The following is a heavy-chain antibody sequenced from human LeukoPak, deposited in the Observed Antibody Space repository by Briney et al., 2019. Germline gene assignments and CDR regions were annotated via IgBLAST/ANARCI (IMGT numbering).Heavy chain of an antibody. J-gene: IGHJ4*02. Sequence: SVKVSCKASGGTFSSYAISWVRQAPGQGLEWMGGIIPIFGTANYAQKFQGRVTMTRSASINTAYMELSNLRSEDTAVYYCARAPRSWGFDYWGQGTLVTVSS. CDR1: GGTFSSYA. CDR3: ARAPRSWGFDY. CDR2: IIPIFGTA. D-gene: IGHD7-27*01. V-gene: IGHV1-69*05.